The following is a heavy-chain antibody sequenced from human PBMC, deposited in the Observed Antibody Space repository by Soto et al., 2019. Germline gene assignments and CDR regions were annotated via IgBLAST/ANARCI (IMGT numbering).Heavy chain of an antibody. Sequence: PGGSLRLSCAASGFTFSSYSMNWVRQAPGKGLEWVSSISSSISYIYYADSVKGRFTISRDNAKYSLYLQMNSLRAEDTAVYYCARDIDTAMVTGVDYYYGMDVWGQGTTVTVSS. V-gene: IGHV3-21*04. D-gene: IGHD5-18*01. J-gene: IGHJ6*02. CDR2: ISSSISYI. CDR3: ARDIDTAMVTGVDYYYGMDV. CDR1: GFTFSSYS.